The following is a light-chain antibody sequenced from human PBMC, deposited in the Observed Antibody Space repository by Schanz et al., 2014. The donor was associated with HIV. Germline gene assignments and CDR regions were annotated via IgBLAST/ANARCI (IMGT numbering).Light chain of an antibody. V-gene: IGKV1-39*01. CDR1: QSISSY. J-gene: IGKJ2*01. Sequence: DVQMTQSPSSLSASVGDRVTITCRASQSISSYLNWYQQKPGKAPELLIYAASSLQSGVPSRFSGSGSGTEFTLTISGLQPDDFATYYCQQCDSYPYTFGQGTKLDIK. CDR3: QQCDSYPYT. CDR2: AAS.